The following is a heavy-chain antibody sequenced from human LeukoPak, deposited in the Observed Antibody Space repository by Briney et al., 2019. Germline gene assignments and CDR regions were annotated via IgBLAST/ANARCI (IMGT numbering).Heavy chain of an antibody. D-gene: IGHD2-2*01. V-gene: IGHV4-59*01. CDR2: IYYSGST. Sequence: PSETLSLTCTVSGGSISSYYWSWIRQPPGKGLEWIGYIYYSGSTNYNPSLKSRVTISVDTSKNQFSLKLSSVTAADMAVYYCARSQYQLLDFDPWGQGTLVTVSS. CDR3: ARSQYQLLDFDP. J-gene: IGHJ5*02. CDR1: GGSISSYY.